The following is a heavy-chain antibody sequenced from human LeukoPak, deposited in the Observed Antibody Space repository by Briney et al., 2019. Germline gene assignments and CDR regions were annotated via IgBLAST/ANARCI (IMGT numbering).Heavy chain of an antibody. Sequence: SETLSLTCTVSGGSISSYYWSWIRQPPGKGLEWIGYIYYSGSTNYNPPLKSRVTISVDTSKNQFSLKLSSVTAADTAVYYCARHTFYDSSGYYPPDYYYYGMDVWGQGTTVTVSS. J-gene: IGHJ6*02. D-gene: IGHD3-22*01. CDR3: ARHTFYDSSGYYPPDYYYYGMDV. CDR2: IYYSGST. V-gene: IGHV4-59*08. CDR1: GGSISSYY.